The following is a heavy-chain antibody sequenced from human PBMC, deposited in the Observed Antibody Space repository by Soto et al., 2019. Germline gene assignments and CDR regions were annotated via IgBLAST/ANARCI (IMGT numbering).Heavy chain of an antibody. CDR3: ARGITLPTPLDY. J-gene: IGHJ4*02. D-gene: IGHD1-20*01. CDR2: INAGNGNT. CDR1: GYTFTSYA. Sequence: QVQLVQSGAEEKKPGASVKVSCKASGYTFTSYAMHWVRQAPGQRLEWMGWINAGNGNTKYSQKFQGRVTITRDTSERTAYMELSSLRSEDTAVYYCARGITLPTPLDYWGQGTLVTVSS. V-gene: IGHV1-3*05.